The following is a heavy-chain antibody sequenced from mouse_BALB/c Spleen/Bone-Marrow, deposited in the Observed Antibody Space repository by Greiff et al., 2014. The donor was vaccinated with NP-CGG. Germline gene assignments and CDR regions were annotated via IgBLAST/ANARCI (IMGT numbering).Heavy chain of an antibody. D-gene: IGHD1-1*01. CDR2: IWGGGST. J-gene: IGHJ4*01. CDR3: AKHTLRYYAMDY. Sequence: QVQLQQSGPGLVAPSQSLSITCTVSGFSLTDFGVSWIRQPPGKGLEWLGVIWGGGSTYYNSSLKSRLSISKDNSKSQVFIKMNNLKTDDTAMYYCAKHTLRYYAMDYWGQGTSVTVSS. CDR1: GFSLTDFG. V-gene: IGHV2-6-5*01.